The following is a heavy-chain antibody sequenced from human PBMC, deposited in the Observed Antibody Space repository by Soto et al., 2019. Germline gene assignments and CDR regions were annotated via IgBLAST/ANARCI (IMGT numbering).Heavy chain of an antibody. D-gene: IGHD3-10*01. CDR3: ARDLDGSGSYYTKY. Sequence: GASVKFSCKASGYNISGHYMHWVRQAPGQGLEWMGWININSGGTNQAQKFQGRVTMTTDTSTSTAYMELRSLRSDDTAVYFCARDLDGSGSYYTKYWGQGTLVTVSS. J-gene: IGHJ4*02. CDR1: GYNISGHY. CDR2: ININSGGT. V-gene: IGHV1-2*02.